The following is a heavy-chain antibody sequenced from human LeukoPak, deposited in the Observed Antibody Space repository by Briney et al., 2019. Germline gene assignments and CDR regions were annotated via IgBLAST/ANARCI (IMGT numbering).Heavy chain of an antibody. CDR1: GFTFDNFA. CDR3: ARELFDFDY. V-gene: IGHV3-23*01. D-gene: IGHD3-10*01. CDR2: ITGSGGST. J-gene: IGHJ4*02. Sequence: GGSLRLSCAPSGFTFDNFAMTWVRQDPGEGLEWVSEITGSGGSTYYADSVKGRFTISRDNSKNTLSLQMNSLRAEDTAIYYCARELFDFDYWGQGTLVTVSS.